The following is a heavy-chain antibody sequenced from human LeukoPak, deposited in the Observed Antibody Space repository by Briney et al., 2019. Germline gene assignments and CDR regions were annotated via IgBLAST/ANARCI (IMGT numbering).Heavy chain of an antibody. CDR1: GFMYSSFA. CDR3: AKETPNYYDCSGYDS. Sequence: GGSLRLSRASSGFMYSSFAMSWVRQAPGKGLECVSTVSFSAVSMFYADSVEGRFTISRDTSKNTLYLQMNSLRADDTAIYYCAKETPNYYDCSGYDSWGQGTLVTVSS. J-gene: IGHJ4*02. D-gene: IGHD3-22*01. CDR2: VSFSAVSM. V-gene: IGHV3-23*01.